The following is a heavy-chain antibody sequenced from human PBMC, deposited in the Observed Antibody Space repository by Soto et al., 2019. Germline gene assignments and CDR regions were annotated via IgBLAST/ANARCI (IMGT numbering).Heavy chain of an antibody. CDR1: GYSFTSYW. D-gene: IGHD3-3*01. CDR3: ARENYDFWSGYGLGWFDP. Sequence: GESLKISCKGSGYSFTSYWIGWVRQMPGKGLEWMGIIYPGDSDTRYSPSFQGQVTISAAKSISTAYLQWSSLKASDTAMYYCARENYDFWSGYGLGWFDPWGQGTLVTVSS. J-gene: IGHJ5*02. V-gene: IGHV5-51*01. CDR2: IYPGDSDT.